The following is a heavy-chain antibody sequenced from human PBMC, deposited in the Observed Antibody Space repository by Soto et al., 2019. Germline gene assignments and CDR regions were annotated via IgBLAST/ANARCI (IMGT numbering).Heavy chain of an antibody. CDR3: AKAGGVVADNAVYRQIDS. CDR1: GFSFSDYA. D-gene: IGHD3-22*01. CDR2: IDSSAARS. J-gene: IGHJ5*01. V-gene: IGHV3-23*01. Sequence: EVQLLDSGGGLVQPGGSLRLSCAASGFSFSDYAMSWVRQAPGKGPGWVAGIDSSAARSFYEDSAKGRLPLSRDNSNNTLYRQMHSLRVEDSAVYYCAKAGGVVADNAVYRQIDSCGEGAHVTVSS.